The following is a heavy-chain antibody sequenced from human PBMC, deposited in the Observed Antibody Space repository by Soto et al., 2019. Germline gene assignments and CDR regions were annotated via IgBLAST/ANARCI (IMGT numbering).Heavy chain of an antibody. CDR1: GYTFTGYY. V-gene: IGHV1-2*02. Sequence: QVQLVQSGAEVKKPGASVKVSCKASGYTFTGYYMHWVRQAPGQGLEWMGWINPNSGGTNYAQKFQAGVTRPREPPTRTASRGWGGRDSADTAGNSCARNRRGTSPPDDAFDIWGQGTMVTVSS. J-gene: IGHJ3*02. D-gene: IGHD3-16*01. CDR2: INPNSGGT. CDR3: ARNRRGTSPPDDAFDI.